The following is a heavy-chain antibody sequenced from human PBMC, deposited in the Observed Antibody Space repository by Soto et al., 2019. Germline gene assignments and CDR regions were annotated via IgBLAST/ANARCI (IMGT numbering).Heavy chain of an antibody. CDR2: IWYDGSNK. V-gene: IGHV3-33*01. Sequence: QVQLVESGGGVVQPGRSLRLSCAASGFTFSSYGMHWVRQAPGKGLEWVAVIWYDGSNKYYADSVKGRFTISRDNSKNTLYLQMNSLRAEDTAVYYCARDLLGGYYDSSGYQSPRAPPLRYWGQGTLVTVSS. CDR3: ARDLLGGYYDSSGYQSPRAPPLRY. D-gene: IGHD3-22*01. J-gene: IGHJ4*02. CDR1: GFTFSSYG.